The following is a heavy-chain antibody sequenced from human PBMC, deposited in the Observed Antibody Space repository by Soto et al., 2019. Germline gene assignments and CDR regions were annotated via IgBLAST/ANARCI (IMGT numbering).Heavy chain of an antibody. V-gene: IGHV3-30-3*01. CDR2: ISYDGSNK. CDR3: ARVPEYSSSWYWVLDY. J-gene: IGHJ4*02. Sequence: PGGSLRLSCAASGFTFSSYAMHWVRQAPGKGLEWVAVISYDGSNKYYADSVKGRFTISRDNSKNTLYLQMNSLSAEDTAVYYCARVPEYSSSWYWVLDYWGQGTLVTVSS. CDR1: GFTFSSYA. D-gene: IGHD6-13*01.